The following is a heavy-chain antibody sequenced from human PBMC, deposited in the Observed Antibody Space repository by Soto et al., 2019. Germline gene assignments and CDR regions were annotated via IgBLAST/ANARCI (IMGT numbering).Heavy chain of an antibody. Sequence: GGSLRLSCVASGFTFDDYAMHWVRQAPGKGLEWVSGISWNSGSIGYADSVKGRFTISRDNAKNSLYLQMNSLRAEDTVLYYCAMRITMVRGVIPHDAFDIWGQGTMVTVSS. CDR1: GFTFDDYA. CDR3: AMRITMVRGVIPHDAFDI. CDR2: ISWNSGSI. J-gene: IGHJ3*02. V-gene: IGHV3-9*01. D-gene: IGHD3-10*01.